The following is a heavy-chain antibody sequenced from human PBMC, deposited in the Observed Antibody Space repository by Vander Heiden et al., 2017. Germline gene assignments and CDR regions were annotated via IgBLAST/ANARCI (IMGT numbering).Heavy chain of an antibody. CDR2: IIPIFGTA. V-gene: IGHV1-69*01. CDR1: GGTSSSYA. J-gene: IGHJ4*02. D-gene: IGHD5-12*01. CDR3: ASSEPRNRVYSGYDTKIDY. Sequence: QVQLVQSGAEVKKPGSSVKVSCKASGGTSSSYAISWVRQAPGQGLEWMGWIIPIFGTANYAQKFQGRGTITADESTSTAYMELRSLRSEETAVYYCASSEPRNRVYSGYDTKIDYWGQGTLVTVSS.